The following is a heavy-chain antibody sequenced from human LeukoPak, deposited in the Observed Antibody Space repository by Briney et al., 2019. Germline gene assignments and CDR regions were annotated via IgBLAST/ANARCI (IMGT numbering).Heavy chain of an antibody. CDR2: IYYSGST. Sequence: SETLSLTCTVSGGSISSSSYYWGWIRQPPGKGLEWIGSIYYSGSTYYNPSLKSRVTISVDTSKNQFSLKLSSVTAADTAVYYCARHLRMENYWFDPWGQGTLVTVSS. CDR3: ARHLRMENYWFDP. J-gene: IGHJ5*02. D-gene: IGHD2-8*01. V-gene: IGHV4-39*01. CDR1: GGSISSSSYY.